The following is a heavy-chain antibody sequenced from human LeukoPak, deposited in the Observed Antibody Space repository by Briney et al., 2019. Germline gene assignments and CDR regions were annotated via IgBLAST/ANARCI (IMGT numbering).Heavy chain of an antibody. CDR2: INTSGGST. CDR3: AKANVFWGRGGDY. V-gene: IGHV3-23*01. CDR1: GFTFSIYA. D-gene: IGHD7-27*01. J-gene: IGHJ4*02. Sequence: GGSLRLSCAASGFTFSIYAMSWVRQAPGKGLEWVSTINTSGGSTYYADSVKGRFTISRDSSKNTLYLQMNSLRAEDTAVYYCAKANVFWGRGGDYWGQGTLVTVSS.